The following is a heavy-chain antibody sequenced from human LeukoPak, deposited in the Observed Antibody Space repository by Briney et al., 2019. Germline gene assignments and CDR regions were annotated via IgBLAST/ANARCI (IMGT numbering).Heavy chain of an antibody. D-gene: IGHD5-12*01. J-gene: IGHJ4*02. V-gene: IGHV3-23*01. CDR2: ISGSGSGT. CDR1: GFAFSDYA. Sequence: GGSLRLSCAASGFAFSDYAMSWVRQAPGKGLEWVSIISGSGSGTRNADSVKGRFTISRDNSKNTLFLRMSSLRVEDTAIYYCVKDKYSGRPIDAPFDFWGQGTLVTVSS. CDR3: VKDKYSGRPIDAPFDF.